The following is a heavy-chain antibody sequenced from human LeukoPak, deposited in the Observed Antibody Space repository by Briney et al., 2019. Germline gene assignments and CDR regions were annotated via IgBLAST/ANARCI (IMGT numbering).Heavy chain of an antibody. J-gene: IGHJ4*02. CDR1: GFTFSSYS. CDR3: ARDRGGYYQLALDY. V-gene: IGHV3-21*01. CDR2: ISSSSSYI. D-gene: IGHD3-22*01. Sequence: PGGSLRLSCAASGFTFSSYSMNWVRQAPGEGLEWVSSISSSSSYIYYADSVKGRFTISRDNAKNSLYLQMNSLRAEDTAVYYCARDRGGYYQLALDYWGQGTLVTVSS.